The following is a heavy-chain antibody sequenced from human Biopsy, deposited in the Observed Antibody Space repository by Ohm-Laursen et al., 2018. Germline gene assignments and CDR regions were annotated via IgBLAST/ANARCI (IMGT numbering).Heavy chain of an antibody. CDR3: ARGSNEYGGLYFPH. V-gene: IGHV4-59*11. CDR2: ISHTGYT. Sequence: VTLSLTCTVSGGSFTGHYWTWIRQPPGQGLEWIGHISHTGYTSYNSSLKSRVTISLDTSRKHFSLRLTSLAAADTAVYYCARGSNEYGGLYFPHWGQGTLVTVSS. CDR1: GGSFTGHY. J-gene: IGHJ1*01. D-gene: IGHD4-23*01.